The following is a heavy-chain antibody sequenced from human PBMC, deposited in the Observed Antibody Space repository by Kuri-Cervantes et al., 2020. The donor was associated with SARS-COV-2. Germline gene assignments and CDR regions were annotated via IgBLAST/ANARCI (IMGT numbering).Heavy chain of an antibody. CDR1: GFTFSSYA. Sequence: GESLKITRVDSGFTFSSYAMHWVRQAPGKGLEWVAVISYDGSNKYYADSVKGRFTISRDNSKNTLYLQMNSLRAENTAVYYCAKVATKWELLWYYFDYWGQGTLVTVSS. D-gene: IGHD1-26*01. J-gene: IGHJ4*02. CDR3: AKVATKWELLWYYFDY. V-gene: IGHV3-30-3*01. CDR2: ISYDGSNK.